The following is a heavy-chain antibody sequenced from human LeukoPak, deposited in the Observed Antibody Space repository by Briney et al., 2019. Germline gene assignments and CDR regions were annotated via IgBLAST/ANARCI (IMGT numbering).Heavy chain of an antibody. D-gene: IGHD3-16*01. CDR1: GFTFSSYA. V-gene: IGHV3-23*01. CDR2: ISGSGGST. Sequence: HPGGSLRLSCAASGFTFSSYAMSWDRQAPGKGLEWVSAISGSGGSTYYADSVKGRFTISRDNSKNTLYLQMNSLRAEDTAVYYCAKAPFGGVIAFDYWGQGTLVTVSS. J-gene: IGHJ4*02. CDR3: AKAPFGGVIAFDY.